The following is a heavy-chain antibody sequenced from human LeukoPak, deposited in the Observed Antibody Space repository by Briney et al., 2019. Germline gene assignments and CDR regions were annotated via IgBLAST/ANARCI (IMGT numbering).Heavy chain of an antibody. J-gene: IGHJ3*02. D-gene: IGHD2-15*01. CDR1: GYTFTSYG. Sequence: ASAKVSCKASGYTFTSYGISWVRQAPGQGLEWMGWISAYNGNTNYAQKLQGRVIMTTDTSTSTAYMELRSLRSDDTAVYYCARAGIVVVVAAQGDAFDIWGQGTMVTVSS. V-gene: IGHV1-18*01. CDR2: ISAYNGNT. CDR3: ARAGIVVVVAAQGDAFDI.